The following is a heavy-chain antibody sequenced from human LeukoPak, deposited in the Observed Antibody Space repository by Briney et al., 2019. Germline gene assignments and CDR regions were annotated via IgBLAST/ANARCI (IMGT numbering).Heavy chain of an antibody. V-gene: IGHV1-2*06. CDR1: GYTFTGYY. Sequence: ASVKVSCKASGYTFTGYYMHWVRQAPGQGLEWMGRINPNSGGTNYAQKFQGRDTMTRDTSISTAYMELSRLRSDDTAVYYCAREYDSSGENDYWGQGTLVTVSS. J-gene: IGHJ4*02. CDR2: INPNSGGT. D-gene: IGHD3-22*01. CDR3: AREYDSSGENDY.